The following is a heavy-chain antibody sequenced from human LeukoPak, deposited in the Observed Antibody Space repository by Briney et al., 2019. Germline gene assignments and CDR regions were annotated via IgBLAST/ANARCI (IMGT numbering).Heavy chain of an antibody. V-gene: IGHV1-69*13. D-gene: IGHD3/OR15-3a*01. CDR1: GGTFSSYA. J-gene: IGHJ5*02. CDR2: IIPIFGTA. Sequence: ASVKVSCKASGGTFSSYAISWVRQAPGQGLEWMGGIIPIFGTANYAQKFQGRVTITADESTSTAYMELSSLRSKDTAVYYCARGAGSDWLGWFDPWGQGTLVTVSS. CDR3: ARGAGSDWLGWFDP.